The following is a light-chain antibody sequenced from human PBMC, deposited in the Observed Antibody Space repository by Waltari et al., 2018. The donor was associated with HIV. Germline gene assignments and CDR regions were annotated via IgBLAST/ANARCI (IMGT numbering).Light chain of an antibody. Sequence: NFMLTQPHSVSESPGKTVTISCTRSSGNIASSYVQWYQQREGNSPTAVIYENKQRPSGVPDRFSGSIDSSSNSASLTISGLKTEDEADYYCQSYDNNNVLFGGGTKLTVL. V-gene: IGLV6-57*01. J-gene: IGLJ2*01. CDR1: SGNIASSY. CDR3: QSYDNNNVL. CDR2: ENK.